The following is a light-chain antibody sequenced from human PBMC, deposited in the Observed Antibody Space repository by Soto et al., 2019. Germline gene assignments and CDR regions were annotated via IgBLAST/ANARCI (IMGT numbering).Light chain of an antibody. CDR3: SSYTSSSLYV. J-gene: IGLJ1*01. V-gene: IGLV2-14*01. CDR1: SSDVGGYNY. Sequence: QSGLTQPASGSGSLGQTITISCTGTSSDVGGYNYVSWYQQHPGKDPKLMIYEVSNRPSGVSNRFSGSKSGNTASLTISGLQAEDEADYYCSSYTSSSLYVFGTGTKVTVL. CDR2: EVS.